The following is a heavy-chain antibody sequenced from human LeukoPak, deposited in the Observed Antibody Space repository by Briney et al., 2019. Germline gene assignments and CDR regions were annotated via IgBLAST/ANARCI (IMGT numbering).Heavy chain of an antibody. D-gene: IGHD2-21*01. CDR3: TRDGRAPDVVPFDH. Sequence: GGSLRLSGAASGFTFSDYNMNWVRQAPGKGPEWVSYINGFSSAIYYADSVKGRFTISRENAKNSLSLQMHSLRAENTAVYYCTRDGRAPDVVPFDHWGQGTLVTVSS. J-gene: IGHJ4*02. CDR2: INGFSSAI. CDR1: GFTFSDYN. V-gene: IGHV3-48*01.